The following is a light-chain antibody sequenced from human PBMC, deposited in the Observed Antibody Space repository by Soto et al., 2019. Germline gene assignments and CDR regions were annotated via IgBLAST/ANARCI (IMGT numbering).Light chain of an antibody. Sequence: EVVLTQCPATLSLSPGERATLSCRASQSVTTYLAWYQQKPGQAPRLLIYDASTRATGIPARFSGTGSGTDFTLTISSLEPEDFAVYYCQHRSNWPPELTLGGGTKVDIK. CDR3: QHRSNWPPELT. CDR1: QSVTTY. V-gene: IGKV3-11*01. J-gene: IGKJ4*01. CDR2: DAS.